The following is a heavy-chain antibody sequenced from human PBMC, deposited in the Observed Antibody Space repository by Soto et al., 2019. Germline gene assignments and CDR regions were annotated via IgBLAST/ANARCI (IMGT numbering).Heavy chain of an antibody. J-gene: IGHJ5*02. CDR1: GFTFSLYA. Sequence: EVQLSESGGDLVRPGGSLRLSCAASGFTFSLYAMSWVRQAPGKGLEWVSAISAGADYTYFADPVKGRFTLSRDNSKNTLYLQMNSLRVDDTAVYYCARGARREVVWCWFDPRGQGTLVTVSS. CDR3: ARGARREVVWCWFDP. V-gene: IGHV3-23*01. D-gene: IGHD6-6*01. CDR2: ISAGADYT.